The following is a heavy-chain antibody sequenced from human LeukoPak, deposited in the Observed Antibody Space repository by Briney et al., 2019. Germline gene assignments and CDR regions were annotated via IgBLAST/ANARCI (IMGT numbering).Heavy chain of an antibody. CDR2: IYSAGST. D-gene: IGHD2-8*01. CDR1: GFTVSSTY. J-gene: IGHJ4*02. CDR3: AKGHCTNGICWLD. Sequence: PGGSLRLSCAASGFTVSSTYMSWVRQAPGKGLEWVSIIYSAGSTYYADSVKGRFTISRDTSKNTLYLQMNSLRAEDTAVYYCAKGHCTNGICWLDWGQGTLVTVSS. V-gene: IGHV3-53*01.